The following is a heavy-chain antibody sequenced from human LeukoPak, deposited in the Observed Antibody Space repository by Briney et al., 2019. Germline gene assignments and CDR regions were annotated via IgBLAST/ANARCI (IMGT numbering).Heavy chain of an antibody. CDR1: GYSFASYL. Sequence: GESLKISCKGSGYSFASYLIAWVRQVPGKGLEWIGGIFSGNSDITYSPSFQGQVTISADRSVSTAYLHWSSLKASDTAIYYCARHLSSISSCPNYWGQGTLVTVSS. V-gene: IGHV5-51*01. CDR2: IFSGNSDI. J-gene: IGHJ4*02. D-gene: IGHD2-2*01. CDR3: ARHLSSISSCPNY.